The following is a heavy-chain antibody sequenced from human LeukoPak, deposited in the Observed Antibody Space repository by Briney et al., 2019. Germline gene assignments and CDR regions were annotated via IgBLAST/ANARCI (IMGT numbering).Heavy chain of an antibody. V-gene: IGHV3-23*01. CDR1: GFTCSSYA. D-gene: IGHD3-3*01. CDR3: AKDTFWSGSNWFDP. Sequence: PGGSLRLSCAASGFTCSSYAMSWVRQAPGKGQEWVSAISGSGGSTYYADSVKGRFTISRDNSKNTLYLQMNSLRAEDTAVYCCAKDTFWSGSNWFDPWGQGTLVTVSS. CDR2: ISGSGGST. J-gene: IGHJ5*02.